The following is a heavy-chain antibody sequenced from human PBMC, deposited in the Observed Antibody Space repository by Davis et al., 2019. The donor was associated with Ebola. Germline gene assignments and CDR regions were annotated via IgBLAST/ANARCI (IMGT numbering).Heavy chain of an antibody. CDR3: AKPITYSSGMDV. J-gene: IGHJ6*04. Sequence: GESLKISCAASGFTFSTYTMNWVRQAPGKGLEWVASITRGSGYTSYADSLKGRFTISRDNAKNTLYLQMNSLRAEDTAVYYCAKPITYSSGMDVWGKGTTVIVSS. D-gene: IGHD5-24*01. CDR2: ITRGSGYT. CDR1: GFTFSTYT. V-gene: IGHV3-21*01.